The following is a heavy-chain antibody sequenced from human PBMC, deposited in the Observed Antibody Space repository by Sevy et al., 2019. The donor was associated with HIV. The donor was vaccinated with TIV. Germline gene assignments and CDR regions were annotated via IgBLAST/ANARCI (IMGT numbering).Heavy chain of an antibody. CDR1: GFTFSYSG. Sequence: GGSLRLSCAASGFTFSYSGMHWVRQAPGQGLEWVTFIQYDGNNKYYADSVKGRFTISRDNSKNTLYLQMNSLRSDDTAGYYCAKNTGAVGTGGFDYWGQGTLVTVSS. CDR2: IQYDGNNK. CDR3: AKNTGAVGTGGFDY. J-gene: IGHJ4*02. D-gene: IGHD6-13*01. V-gene: IGHV3-30*02.